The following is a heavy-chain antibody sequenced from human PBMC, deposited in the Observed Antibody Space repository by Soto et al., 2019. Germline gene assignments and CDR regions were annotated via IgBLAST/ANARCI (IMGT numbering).Heavy chain of an antibody. CDR2: INDSGGST. J-gene: IGHJ6*03. CDR1: GFTFNNYA. Sequence: GGSLRLSCAASGFTFNNYAMSWVRQAPGKGLEWVSSINDSGGSTYYADSVKGRFTISRDTSKNTLYLQLNSLSAEDTAVYYCAKSPYYYMAVWGKGTTVTVSS. V-gene: IGHV3-23*01. CDR3: AKSPYYYMAV.